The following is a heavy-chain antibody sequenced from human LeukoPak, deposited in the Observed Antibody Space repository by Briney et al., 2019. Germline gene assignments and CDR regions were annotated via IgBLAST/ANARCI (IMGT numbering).Heavy chain of an antibody. Sequence: AGGSLRLSCAASGFTFSNAWMSWVRQAPGKGLEWVAAISGNGGRTYYRDSVKGRFTISRDNPKNTLYLLMNSLSAEDTALYYCAKEQTSSGYFDYWGQGTLVTVSS. J-gene: IGHJ4*02. CDR1: GFTFSNAW. D-gene: IGHD3-10*01. CDR2: ISGNGGRT. CDR3: AKEQTSSGYFDY. V-gene: IGHV3-23*01.